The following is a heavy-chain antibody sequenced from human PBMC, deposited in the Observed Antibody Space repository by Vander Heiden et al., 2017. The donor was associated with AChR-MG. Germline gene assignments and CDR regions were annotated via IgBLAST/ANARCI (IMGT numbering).Heavy chain of an antibody. Sequence: EVQLVESGGGLVQPGGSLKPSCAASGFTFSGSAMHWVRQASGKGLEWVGRIRSKANSYATAYAASVEGRFTISRDDSKNTAYLQMNSLKTEDTAVYYCARGYYDSRGYYDYWGQGTLVTVSS. CDR2: IRSKANSYAT. V-gene: IGHV3-73*01. CDR3: ARGYYDSRGYYDY. J-gene: IGHJ4*02. D-gene: IGHD3-22*01. CDR1: GFTFSGSA.